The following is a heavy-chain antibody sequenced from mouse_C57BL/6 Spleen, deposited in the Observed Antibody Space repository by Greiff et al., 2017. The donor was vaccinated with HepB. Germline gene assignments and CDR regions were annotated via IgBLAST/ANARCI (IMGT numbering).Heavy chain of an antibody. CDR3: AIYSNYVFAY. Sequence: QVQLKQPGAELVKPGASVKMSCKASGYTFTSYWITWVKQRPGQGLEWIGDIYPGSGSTNYNEKFKSKATLTLDTSSSTAYMQLSSLTSEDSAVYYCAIYSNYVFAYWGQGTLVTVSA. CDR2: IYPGSGST. V-gene: IGHV1-55*01. J-gene: IGHJ3*01. CDR1: GYTFTSYW. D-gene: IGHD2-5*01.